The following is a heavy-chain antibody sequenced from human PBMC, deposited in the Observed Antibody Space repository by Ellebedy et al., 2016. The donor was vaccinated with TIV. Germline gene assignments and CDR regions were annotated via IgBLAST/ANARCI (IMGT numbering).Heavy chain of an antibody. CDR3: ARDLRRHDAFDV. CDR2: IYYSGRT. CDR1: GDSISSRSDY. V-gene: IGHV4-39*02. Sequence: SETLSLTXSVSGDSISSRSDYWDWVRQPPGKGLEWIGSIYYSGRTHYNPSLKSRVTISVDTSKNQFSLRLSSVTAADTAVYYCARDLRRHDAFDVWGQGSLVTVSS. J-gene: IGHJ3*01.